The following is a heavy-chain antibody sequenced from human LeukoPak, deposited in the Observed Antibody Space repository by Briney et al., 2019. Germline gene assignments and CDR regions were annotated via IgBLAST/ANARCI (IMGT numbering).Heavy chain of an antibody. CDR2: IKSKTDGGTT. CDR1: GFTFSNAW. CDR3: TTDPRYDILTGYSPTDY. V-gene: IGHV3-15*01. D-gene: IGHD3-9*01. Sequence: GGSLRLSCAASGFTFSNAWMSWVRQAPGKGLEWVGRIKSKTDGGTTDYAAPVKGRFTISRDDPKNTLYLKMNSLKTEDTAVYYCTTDPRYDILTGYSPTDYWGQGTLVTVSS. J-gene: IGHJ4*02.